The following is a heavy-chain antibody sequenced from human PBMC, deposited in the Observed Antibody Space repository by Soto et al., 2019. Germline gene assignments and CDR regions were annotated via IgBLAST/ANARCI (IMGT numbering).Heavy chain of an antibody. Sequence: SETLSLTCTVSGGSITRGGYYWSWIRQHPGKGLEWIGYIYNSGTTYYNPSLKSRVTISVDTSKNQFSLKLTSVTAADTAVYYCVRGRIVVVPAAIKNWFDPWGQGTLVTVSS. CDR2: IYNSGTT. CDR3: VRGRIVVVPAAIKNWFDP. CDR1: GGSITRGGYY. J-gene: IGHJ5*02. V-gene: IGHV4-31*03. D-gene: IGHD2-2*01.